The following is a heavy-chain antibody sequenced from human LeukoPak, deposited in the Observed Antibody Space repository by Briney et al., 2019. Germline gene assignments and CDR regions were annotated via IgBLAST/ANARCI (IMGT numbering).Heavy chain of an antibody. D-gene: IGHD3-22*01. V-gene: IGHV4-59*01. CDR2: IYYSGIT. CDR1: GGSISSYY. Sequence: SETLSLTCTVSGGSISSYYWSWLRQPPGKGLEWIGFIYYSGITDYNPSLKSRVTISVDTSKNQFSLKLSSVTAADTAVYYCARLRALSYYDSSGDLYYFQYWGQGTLVTVSS. CDR3: ARLRALSYYDSSGDLYYFQY. J-gene: IGHJ4*02.